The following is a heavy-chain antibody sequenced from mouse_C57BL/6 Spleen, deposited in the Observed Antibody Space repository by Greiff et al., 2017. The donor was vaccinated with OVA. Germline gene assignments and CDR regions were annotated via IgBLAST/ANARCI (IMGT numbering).Heavy chain of an antibody. CDR3: TPTGTAYFDV. V-gene: IGHV1-5*01. Sequence: FQLQQSGTVLARPGASVKMSCKTSGYTFTSYWMHWVKQRPGQGLEWIGAIYPGNSDTSYNQKFKGKAKLTAGKSASTAYMEHSSLTNEDSAVYYCTPTGTAYFDVWGTGTTVTVSS. D-gene: IGHD4-1*02. CDR2: IYPGNSDT. J-gene: IGHJ1*03. CDR1: GYTFTSYW.